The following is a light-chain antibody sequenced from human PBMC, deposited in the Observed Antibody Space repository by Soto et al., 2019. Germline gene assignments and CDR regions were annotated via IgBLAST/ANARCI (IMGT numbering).Light chain of an antibody. CDR1: RSVAGY. CDR2: DVS. Sequence: EIVLTQSPATLSLSPGERATLSCRASRSVAGYLAWYQQRPSQAPRLLMYDVSNRATGIPARFSGSGSGTDFNLTISRLEPEDFGIYYCQQRSSRNTFGQGTKLEIK. V-gene: IGKV3-11*01. CDR3: QQRSSRNT. J-gene: IGKJ2*01.